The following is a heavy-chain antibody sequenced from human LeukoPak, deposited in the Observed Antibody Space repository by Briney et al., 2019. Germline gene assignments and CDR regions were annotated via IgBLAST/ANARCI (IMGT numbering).Heavy chain of an antibody. CDR2: IDYSGST. Sequence: SETLSLTCTVSGGAFSSSSYYWGCIRQPPGKGLEWIGSIDYSGSTYYNLSLKSRVTISVDTSKNQFSQQLSSVTAADTAVYYCARHRATRDYMDVWGKGTTVTISS. V-gene: IGHV4-39*01. CDR1: GGAFSSSSYY. CDR3: ARHRATRDYMDV. D-gene: IGHD5-12*01. J-gene: IGHJ6*03.